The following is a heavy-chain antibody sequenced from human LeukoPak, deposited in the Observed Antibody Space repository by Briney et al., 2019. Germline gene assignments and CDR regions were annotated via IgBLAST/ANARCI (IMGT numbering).Heavy chain of an antibody. CDR1: GFTFSSYS. D-gene: IGHD3-9*01. V-gene: IGHV3-48*01. CDR3: ARNEGVLRYFDWLLDAFDI. Sequence: SGGSLRLSCAASGFTFSSYSMNWVRQAPGKGLEWVSYISSSSSTIYYADSVRGRFTISRDNAKNSLYLQMNSLGAEDTAVYYCARNEGVLRYFDWLLDAFDIWGQGTMVTVSS. J-gene: IGHJ3*02. CDR2: ISSSSSTI.